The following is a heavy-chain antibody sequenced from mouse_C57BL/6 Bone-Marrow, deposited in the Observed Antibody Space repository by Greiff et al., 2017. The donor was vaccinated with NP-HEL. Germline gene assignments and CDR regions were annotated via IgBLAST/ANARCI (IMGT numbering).Heavy chain of an antibody. V-gene: IGHV1-55*01. CDR3: ARHGLRSFAY. J-gene: IGHJ3*01. CDR2: IYPGSGST. CDR1: GYTFTSYW. Sequence: QVQLKQSGAELVKPGASVKMSCKASGYTFTSYWITWVKQRPGQGLEWIGDIYPGSGSTNYNEKFKSKATLTVDTSSSTAYMQLSSLTSEDSAVYYCARHGLRSFAYWGQGTLVTVSA. D-gene: IGHD1-1*01.